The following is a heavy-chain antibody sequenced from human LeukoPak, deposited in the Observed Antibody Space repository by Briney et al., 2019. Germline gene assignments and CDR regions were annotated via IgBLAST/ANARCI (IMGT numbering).Heavy chain of an antibody. D-gene: IGHD6-13*01. CDR3: AGDFNPYSLDY. CDR1: GFTFSSYG. CDR2: IWYDGSNK. J-gene: IGHJ4*02. Sequence: GGSLRLSCAASGFTFSSYGMHWVRQAPGKGLEWVAVIWYDGSNKYYADSVKGRFTISRDNSKNTLYLQMNSLRAEDTAVYYCAGDFNPYSLDYWGQGTLVTVSS. V-gene: IGHV3-33*01.